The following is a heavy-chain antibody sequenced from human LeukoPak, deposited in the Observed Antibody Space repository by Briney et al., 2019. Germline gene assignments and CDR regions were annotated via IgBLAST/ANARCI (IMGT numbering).Heavy chain of an antibody. D-gene: IGHD6-13*01. CDR3: ARDLAGRKQQLGWFDP. Sequence: TSETLSLTCTVSGGSISSHYWSWIRQPAERGLEWIGRIYNSRNTNYNPSLKSRVTMSVDTSKNQFSLKLSSVTAADTAVYFCARDLAGRKQQLGWFDPWGQGTLVTVSS. CDR2: IYNSRNT. V-gene: IGHV4-4*07. CDR1: GGSISSHY. J-gene: IGHJ5*02.